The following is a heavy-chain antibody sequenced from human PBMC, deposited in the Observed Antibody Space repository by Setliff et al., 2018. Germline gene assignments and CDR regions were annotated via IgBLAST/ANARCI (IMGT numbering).Heavy chain of an antibody. CDR1: GYSFITYW. CDR3: ARHMTWYNWNDFRDYYYLDV. D-gene: IGHD1-1*01. Sequence: PGESLKISCTGSGYSFITYWIGWVRQMPGKGLEWMGIIYPGDSDTRYSPSFQGQVTISADRSTGTAYLQWSRLKASDTAIYYCARHMTWYNWNDFRDYYYLDVWGKGTAVTVSS. J-gene: IGHJ6*03. CDR2: IYPGDSDT. V-gene: IGHV5-51*01.